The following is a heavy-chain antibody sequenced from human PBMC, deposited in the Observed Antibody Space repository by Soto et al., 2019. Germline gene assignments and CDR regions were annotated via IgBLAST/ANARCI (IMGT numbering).Heavy chain of an antibody. J-gene: IGHJ6*02. Sequence: SETLSLTCAVSGGSISSSNWWSWVRQPPEKGLEWIGEIYHSGSTSYNPSLKSRVTISVDKSKNQFSLNVISVTAADTAVYYCRRSSRYSTDVWGQGTTVTVSS. CDR2: IYHSGST. V-gene: IGHV4-4*02. D-gene: IGHD6-13*01. CDR3: RRSSRYSTDV. CDR1: GGSISSSNW.